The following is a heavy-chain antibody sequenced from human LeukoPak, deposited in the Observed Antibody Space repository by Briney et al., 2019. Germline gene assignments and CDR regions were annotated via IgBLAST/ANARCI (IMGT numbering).Heavy chain of an antibody. V-gene: IGHV3-73*01. CDR3: TRVGPSTVVDY. CDR1: GFTFSDSA. CDR2: FRRKPQSYAT. J-gene: IGHJ4*02. Sequence: PGGSLRLSCAASGFTFSDSAIHWVRRSSGRGGEGVGHFRRKPQSYATAYEETLKGRFTISRDDSKNTAYLQMSSLKIEDTAVYYCTRVGPSTVVDYWGQGTQVSVSS. D-gene: IGHD1-26*01.